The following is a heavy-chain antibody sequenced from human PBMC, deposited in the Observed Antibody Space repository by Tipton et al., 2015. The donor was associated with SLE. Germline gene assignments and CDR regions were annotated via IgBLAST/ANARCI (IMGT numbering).Heavy chain of an antibody. CDR1: GFTFSSYV. J-gene: IGHJ4*02. CDR3: ARAQGVTTGYFDY. Sequence: SLRLSCAASGFTFSSYVMHWVRQAPGKGLEWVAVISYDGSNKYYADSVKGRFTISRDNSKNTLYLQMNSLRAEDTAVYYCARAQGVTTGYFDYWGQGTLVTVSS. D-gene: IGHD4-11*01. CDR2: ISYDGSNK. V-gene: IGHV3-30*04.